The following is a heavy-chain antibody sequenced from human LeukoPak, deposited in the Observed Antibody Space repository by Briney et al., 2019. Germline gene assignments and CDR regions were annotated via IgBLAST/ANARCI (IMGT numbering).Heavy chain of an antibody. CDR1: GYTFTGYY. CDR2: INPNSGGT. V-gene: IGHV1-2*02. CDR3: ARGRSSSWYGGYFDY. Sequence: GASVKVSCKASGYTFTGYYMHWVRRAPGQGPEWMGWINPNSGGTNYAQKFQGRVTMTRDTSISTAYMELSRLRSDDTAVYYCARGRSSSWYGGYFDYWGQGTLVTVSS. D-gene: IGHD6-13*01. J-gene: IGHJ4*02.